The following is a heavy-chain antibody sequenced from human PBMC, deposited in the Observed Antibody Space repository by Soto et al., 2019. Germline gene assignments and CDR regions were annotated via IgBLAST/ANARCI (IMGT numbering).Heavy chain of an antibody. Sequence: QVTLKESGPVLVKPTEPLTLTCTVSGFSLSNARMGVSWIRQPPGKALEWLAHIFSNDEKSYSTSLKSRLTISKDTSKSQVVLTMTNMDPVDTATYYCARTYYDFWSGEYTDYWGQGTLVTVSS. V-gene: IGHV2-26*01. CDR2: IFSNDEK. D-gene: IGHD3-3*01. CDR1: GFSLSNARMG. J-gene: IGHJ4*02. CDR3: ARTYYDFWSGEYTDY.